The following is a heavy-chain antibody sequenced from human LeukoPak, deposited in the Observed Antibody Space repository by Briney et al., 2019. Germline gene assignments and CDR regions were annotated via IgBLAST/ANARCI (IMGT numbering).Heavy chain of an antibody. CDR3: ARGTLKAAATDFDY. Sequence: SGVSLRLSCAASGFTFDDYGMSWVRQAPGKGLEWVSGINWNGGSTGYADSVKGRFTISRDNAKNSLYLQMNSLRAGDTALYYCARGTLKAAATDFDYWGQGTLVTVSS. J-gene: IGHJ4*02. CDR1: GFTFDDYG. V-gene: IGHV3-20*04. CDR2: INWNGGST. D-gene: IGHD6-13*01.